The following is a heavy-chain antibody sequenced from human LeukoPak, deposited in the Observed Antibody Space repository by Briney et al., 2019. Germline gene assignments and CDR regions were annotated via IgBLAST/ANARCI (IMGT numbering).Heavy chain of an antibody. CDR3: ARHTAAAARGAFDI. CDR1: GGSISSSSYY. Sequence: VKPSETLSLTCTVSGGSISSSSYYWGWIRQPPGKGLEWIGSIYYSGSTYYNPSPKSRVTISVDTSKNQFSLKLSSVTAADTAVYYCARHTAAAARGAFDIWGQGTMVTVSS. CDR2: IYYSGST. V-gene: IGHV4-39*01. D-gene: IGHD6-13*01. J-gene: IGHJ3*02.